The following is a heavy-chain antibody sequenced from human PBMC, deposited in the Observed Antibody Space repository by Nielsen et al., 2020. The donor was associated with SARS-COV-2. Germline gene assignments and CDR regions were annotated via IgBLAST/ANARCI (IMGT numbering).Heavy chain of an antibody. CDR2: IYYSENT. D-gene: IGHD3-3*01. V-gene: IGHV4-39*07. CDR3: ASRYQPVYDFWSR. J-gene: IGHJ4*02. Sequence: GSLRLSCTVSGGSISSSSYYWGWIRQSPGKGLEWIGTIYYSENTYYNPSLKSRLTILIETSKNQVSLRLTSVTAADTAVYYCASRYQPVYDFWSRWGQGTLVTVSS. CDR1: GGSISSSSYY.